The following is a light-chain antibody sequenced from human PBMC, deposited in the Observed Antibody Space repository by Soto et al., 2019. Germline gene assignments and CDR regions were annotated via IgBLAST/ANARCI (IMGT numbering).Light chain of an antibody. CDR3: RQYKPYPFP. J-gene: IGKJ3*01. V-gene: IGKV1-16*02. CDR1: QGVGNS. Sequence: DIQMTQSPSSLSASVGDRVTITCRASQGVGNSLAWIQQKPGKAPKSLISGASSLQSGVPTKFSGTGSGTDFTITISSTQPEDFSTYYCRQYKPYPFPFGPGTKVDIK. CDR2: GAS.